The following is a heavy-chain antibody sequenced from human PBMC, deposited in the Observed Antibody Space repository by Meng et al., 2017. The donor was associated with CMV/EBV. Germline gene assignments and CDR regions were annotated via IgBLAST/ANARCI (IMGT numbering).Heavy chain of an antibody. J-gene: IGHJ6*02. Sequence: GESLKISCAASGFTFSSYSMNWVRQAPGKGLEWVSSISSSSSYIYYADSVKGRFTISRDNAKNSLYLQMNSLRAEDTAVYYCARGGRYSYGGPYGMDVWGQGTTVTVSS. D-gene: IGHD5-18*01. CDR1: GFTFSSYS. V-gene: IGHV3-21*01. CDR3: ARGGRYSYGGPYGMDV. CDR2: ISSSSSYI.